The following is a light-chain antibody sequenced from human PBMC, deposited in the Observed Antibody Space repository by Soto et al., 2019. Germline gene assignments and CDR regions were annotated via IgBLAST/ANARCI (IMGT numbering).Light chain of an antibody. Sequence: DIQMTQSPSSLSASLGDRATITCRASQGIANYLAWYQHKPGQVPTLLIYGAVTMQSGVPSRFSGSGSGTDFLLTSSSLQAEDVATYYYQYYHSAPFTFGPGTKVHIK. CDR1: QGIANY. V-gene: IGKV1-27*01. J-gene: IGKJ3*01. CDR2: GAV. CDR3: QYYHSAPFT.